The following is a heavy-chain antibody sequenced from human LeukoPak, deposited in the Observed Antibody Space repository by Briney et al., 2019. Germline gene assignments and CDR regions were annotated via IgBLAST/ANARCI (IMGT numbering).Heavy chain of an antibody. V-gene: IGHV4-34*01. CDR3: ARGRAYYDSSGYYGYYYYYMDV. J-gene: IGHJ6*03. Sequence: SETLSLTCAVYGGSFSGYYWSWIRQPPGKGLEWIGEINHSGSTNYNPSLNSRVTISVDTSKNQFSLKLSSVTAADTAVYYCARGRAYYDSSGYYGYYYYYMDVWGKGTTVTVSS. CDR2: INHSGST. D-gene: IGHD3-22*01. CDR1: GGSFSGYY.